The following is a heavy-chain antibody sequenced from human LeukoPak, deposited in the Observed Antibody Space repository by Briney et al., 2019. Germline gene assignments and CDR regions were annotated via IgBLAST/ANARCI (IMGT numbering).Heavy chain of an antibody. Sequence: GGSLRLSCAASGFTFSSYAMSWVRQAPGEGLEWVSGISGSGGSTYYADSVKGRFTISRDNSKNTLYLQMNSLRAEDTAVYYCAKPTTMIVVSAAFDIWGQGTMVTVSS. CDR1: GFTFSSYA. D-gene: IGHD3-22*01. J-gene: IGHJ3*02. CDR3: AKPTTMIVVSAAFDI. V-gene: IGHV3-23*01. CDR2: ISGSGGST.